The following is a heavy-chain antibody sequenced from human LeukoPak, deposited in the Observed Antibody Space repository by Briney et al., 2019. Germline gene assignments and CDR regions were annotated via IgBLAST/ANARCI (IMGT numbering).Heavy chain of an antibody. J-gene: IGHJ1*01. D-gene: IGHD6-13*01. Sequence: SVKVSCKASGGTFSSYAISWVRQAPGQGLEWMGGTIPIFGTANYAQKFQGRVTITTDESTSTAYMELCSLKASDTAMYYCARSGSSSWYAEYFQHWGQGTLVTVSS. CDR2: TIPIFGTA. V-gene: IGHV1-69*05. CDR3: ARSGSSSWYAEYFQH. CDR1: GGTFSSYA.